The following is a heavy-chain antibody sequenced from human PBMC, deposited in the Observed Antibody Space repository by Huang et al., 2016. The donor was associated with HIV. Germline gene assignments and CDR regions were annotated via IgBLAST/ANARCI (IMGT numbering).Heavy chain of an antibody. CDR2: IKTKDDGGKT. CDR3: TTWARTSAGGN. V-gene: IGHV3-15*01. J-gene: IGHJ4*02. D-gene: IGHD6-25*01. Sequence: EVQLVESGGGLVKPGGSLRLSCAASGFTFKAAWMSWVRQTPGKGVEWVGLIKTKDDGGKTDYAAPVKGRVSMSRDDSKNTFYLQMNSLKSEDTAVYYCTTWARTSAGGNWGQGTLVSVSS. CDR1: GFTFKAAW.